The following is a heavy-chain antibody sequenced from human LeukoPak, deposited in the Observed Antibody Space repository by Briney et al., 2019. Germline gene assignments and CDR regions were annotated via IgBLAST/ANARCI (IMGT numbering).Heavy chain of an antibody. V-gene: IGHV3-11*01. CDR2: ISSSGSTI. CDR1: GFTFSDYY. CDR3: ARDARSPRRYSSGFYYYYYMDV. J-gene: IGHJ6*03. Sequence: GGSLRLSCAASGFTFSDYYMSWIRQAPGKGLEWVSYISSSGSTIYYADSVKGRFTISRDNAKNSLYLQMNSLSAEGTAVYYCARDARSPRRYSSGFYYYYYMDVWGKGTTVTVSS. D-gene: IGHD6-19*01.